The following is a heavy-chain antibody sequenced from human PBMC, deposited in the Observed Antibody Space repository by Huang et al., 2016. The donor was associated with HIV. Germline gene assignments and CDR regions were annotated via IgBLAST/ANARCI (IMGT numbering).Heavy chain of an antibody. D-gene: IGHD6-19*01. V-gene: IGHV1-18*04. Sequence: QVQLVQSGAEVKKPGASVKISCRTSGYTFTTYSITWVRQAPGQGLEWMGWINPDNGNTKYAQKLQGRVTMTTDTSASTAYMELRSLRSDDTAVDYCERGDSSGWPLEFDYWGQGTLVTVSS. CDR3: ERGDSSGWPLEFDY. CDR2: INPDNGNT. J-gene: IGHJ4*02. CDR1: GYTFTTYS.